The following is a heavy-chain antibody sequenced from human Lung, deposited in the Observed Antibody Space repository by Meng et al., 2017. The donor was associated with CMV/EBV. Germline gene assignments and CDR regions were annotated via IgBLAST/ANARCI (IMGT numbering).Heavy chain of an antibody. Sequence: GESXKISCSTSGFTFGDYAMNWVRQAPGKGLEWVGFIRSKAYGGTTEHAASVKGRFTISRDDSKSIAYLRMNSLKTEDTAVYYCVRLGGYCSSTSCYYYGMDVWGQETTVTVSS. D-gene: IGHD2-2*01. J-gene: IGHJ6*02. V-gene: IGHV3-49*04. CDR3: VRLGGYCSSTSCYYYGMDV. CDR2: IRSKAYGGTT. CDR1: GFTFGDYA.